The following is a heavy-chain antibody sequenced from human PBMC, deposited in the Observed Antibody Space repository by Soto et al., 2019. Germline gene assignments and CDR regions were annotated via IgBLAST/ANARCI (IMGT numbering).Heavy chain of an antibody. CDR2: INPGGDVI. V-gene: IGHV3-11*01. CDR1: GFSLRDYY. D-gene: IGHD3-16*01. Sequence: QVRLVESGGGLVKPEGSLTLSCASSGFSLRDYYMTWIRQAPGKGLELLSYINPGGDVIKYVDSVKGRFTISRDNAKNSLYLHMNNLRAEDTAVYYCTRDPRITDFWGQGTLVTVSS. J-gene: IGHJ4*02. CDR3: TRDPRITDF.